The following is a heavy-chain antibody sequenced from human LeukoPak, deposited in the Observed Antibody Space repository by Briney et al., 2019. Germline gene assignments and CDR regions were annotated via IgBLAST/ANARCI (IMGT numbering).Heavy chain of an antibody. V-gene: IGHV1-46*01. Sequence: ASVKVSCKASGYTFTSYYMHWVRQAPGQGLEWMGIINPSGGSTSYAQKFQGRVTITRDMSTSTVYMELSSLRSEDTAVYYCASAYGDDYYYYMDVWGKGTTVTVSS. D-gene: IGHD4-17*01. J-gene: IGHJ6*03. CDR3: ASAYGDDYYYYMDV. CDR2: INPSGGST. CDR1: GYTFTSYY.